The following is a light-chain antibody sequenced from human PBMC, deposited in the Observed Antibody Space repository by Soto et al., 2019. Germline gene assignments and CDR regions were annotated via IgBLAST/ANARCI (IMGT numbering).Light chain of an antibody. J-gene: IGKJ3*01. CDR3: QQRFTWPS. V-gene: IGKV3-11*01. CDR1: QSISSY. CDR2: DAS. Sequence: ETVLTQSPATLSLSPGQRATLSCRASQSISSYLAWYQQKPGQAPRLLIYDASNRATGIPARFSVSGSGTDFTLTISSREPEDFAVYYCQQRFTWPSFGPGTKVDIK.